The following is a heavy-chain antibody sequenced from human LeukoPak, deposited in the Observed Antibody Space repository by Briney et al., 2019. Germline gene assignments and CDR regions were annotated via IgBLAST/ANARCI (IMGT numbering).Heavy chain of an antibody. D-gene: IGHD5/OR15-5a*01. CDR3: ASLHYYYFYMDV. CDR2: ITYSGST. J-gene: IGHJ6*03. V-gene: IGHV4-31*03. CDR1: GASVGSGGYY. Sequence: KPSQTLSLTCTVSGASVGSGGYYWPWIRQHPEKGLEWIGYITYSGSTYYNPSLKSRVTISLDTSKNQFSLKLNSVTAADTAAYHCASLHYYYFYMDVWGKGSTVTVSS.